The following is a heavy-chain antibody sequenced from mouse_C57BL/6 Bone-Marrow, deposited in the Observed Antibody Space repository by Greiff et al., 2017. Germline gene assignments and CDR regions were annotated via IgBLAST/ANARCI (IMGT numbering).Heavy chain of an antibody. Sequence: QVQLKQSGPELVKPGASVKISCKASGYAFSSSWMNWVKQRPGKGLEWIGRIDPGDGDTNYNGKFKGKATLTADKSSSTAYMQLSSLTSEDSAVYFCACLLWLRRAWFAYWGQGTLVTVSA. J-gene: IGHJ3*01. D-gene: IGHD2-2*01. CDR1: GYAFSSSW. V-gene: IGHV1-82*01. CDR2: IDPGDGDT. CDR3: ACLLWLRRAWFAY.